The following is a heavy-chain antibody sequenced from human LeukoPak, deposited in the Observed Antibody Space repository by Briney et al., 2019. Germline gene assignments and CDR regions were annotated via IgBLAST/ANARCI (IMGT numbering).Heavy chain of an antibody. J-gene: IGHJ4*02. CDR2: IYSGGGT. D-gene: IGHD5-12*01. V-gene: IGHV4-61*02. CDR3: ARDDIVAPDS. CDR1: GGSISSGSNY. Sequence: PSETPSLTCTVSGGSISSGSNYWSWIRQPAGKGLEWIGRIYSGGGTNYNPSLKSRVTISIDTSKNQFSLKLNSVTAADSAMYYCARDDIVAPDSWGQGTLVTVSS.